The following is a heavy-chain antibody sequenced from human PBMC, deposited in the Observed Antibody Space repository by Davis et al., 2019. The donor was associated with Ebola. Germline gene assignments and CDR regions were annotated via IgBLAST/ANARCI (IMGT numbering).Heavy chain of an antibody. V-gene: IGHV3-73*01. J-gene: IGHJ4*02. D-gene: IGHD2-8*02. CDR2: IRSKANSYAT. CDR1: GFTFSGPA. Sequence: GESLKIPCAASGFTFSGPAMHRVRQASGKGLEWVGHIRSKANSYATAYAASVKGRFTISRDDSKNTAYLQMNSLKTEDTAVYYCSGTGGGTDYWGQGTLVTVSS. CDR3: SGTGGGTDY.